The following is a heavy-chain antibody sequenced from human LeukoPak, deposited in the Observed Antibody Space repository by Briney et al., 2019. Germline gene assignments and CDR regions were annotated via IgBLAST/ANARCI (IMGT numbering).Heavy chain of an antibody. CDR1: GFTFSYYG. CDR2: ISDDGSNE. Sequence: GGSLRLSCAASGFTFSYYGMHWVRQAPGKGLEWVAAISDDGSNEYYADSVKGRFTISRDNSKSTLYLQMNSLRAEDTAVYYCAKDLWFGEFLHYWGQGTLVTVSS. D-gene: IGHD3-10*01. CDR3: AKDLWFGEFLHY. J-gene: IGHJ4*02. V-gene: IGHV3-30*18.